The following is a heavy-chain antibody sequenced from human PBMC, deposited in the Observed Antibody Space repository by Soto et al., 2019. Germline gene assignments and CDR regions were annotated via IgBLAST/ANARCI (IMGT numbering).Heavy chain of an antibody. Sequence: PVGSLRLSCASSVFSFISYSMNLVRRAPVKGLEWVSAISSDGVSTHYADSVKGRFTSSRDNSKTTLYLQMNSLRAEDTAVYYCAKNEYVEKDGPFFEYWGQGILVNVS. CDR3: AKNEYVEKDGPFFEY. CDR2: ISSDGVST. V-gene: IGHV3-23*01. CDR1: VFSFISYS. J-gene: IGHJ4*02. D-gene: IGHD6-6*01.